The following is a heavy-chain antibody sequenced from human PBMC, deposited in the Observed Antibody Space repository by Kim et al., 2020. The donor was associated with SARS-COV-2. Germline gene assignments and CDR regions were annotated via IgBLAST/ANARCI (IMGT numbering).Heavy chain of an antibody. J-gene: IGHJ4*02. CDR2: IYSGGST. V-gene: IGHV3-53*04. Sequence: GGSLRLSCAASGFTVSSNYMSWVRQAPGKGLEWVSVIYSGGSTYYADSVKGRFTISRHNSKNTLYLQMNSLRAEDTAVYYCARGGLGGFGEALDYWGQGTLVTVSS. CDR3: ARGGLGGFGEALDY. D-gene: IGHD3-10*01. CDR1: GFTVSSNY.